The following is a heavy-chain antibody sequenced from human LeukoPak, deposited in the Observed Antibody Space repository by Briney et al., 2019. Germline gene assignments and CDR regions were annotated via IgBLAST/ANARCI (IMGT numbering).Heavy chain of an antibody. D-gene: IGHD6-13*01. J-gene: IGHJ4*02. Sequence: PGGSLRLSCAASGFTFDDYGMSWVRQAPGKGLEWVANIKQDGSEKYYVDSVKGRFTISRDNAKNSLYLQMNSLRAEDTAVYYCARGTIAAAGYYYFDYWGQGTQVTVSS. CDR2: IKQDGSEK. CDR1: GFTFDDYG. V-gene: IGHV3-7*04. CDR3: ARGTIAAAGYYYFDY.